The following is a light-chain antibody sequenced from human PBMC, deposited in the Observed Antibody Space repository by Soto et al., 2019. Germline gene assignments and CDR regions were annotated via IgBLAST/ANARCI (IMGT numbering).Light chain of an antibody. J-gene: IGKJ1*01. Sequence: DIQMTQSPSTLSASVGDTVTVTCRASQSVSGWLAWYQQKPGKPPKRLIYAVSNLQSGVPSRFSGSASGPDFTLTINSLQPEDFATYFCLQHYDYSWTFGQGTKVDIK. CDR1: QSVSGW. V-gene: IGKV1-5*01. CDR3: LQHYDYSWT. CDR2: AVS.